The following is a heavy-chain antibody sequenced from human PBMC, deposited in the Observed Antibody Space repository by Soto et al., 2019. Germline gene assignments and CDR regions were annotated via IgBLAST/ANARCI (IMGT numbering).Heavy chain of an antibody. CDR1: AGTFSSYA. CDR2: IIPIFGTV. J-gene: IGHJ4*02. V-gene: IGHV1-69*12. CDR3: ARGPQRVDYGDLLGY. D-gene: IGHD4-17*01. Sequence: QVQLVQSGAEVKKPGSSVKVSCKASAGTFSSYAISWVRQAPGQSLEWMGGIIPIFGTVNYAQTFQGRVTITADETTSTAYMELSSLRSEDTAVYYCARGPQRVDYGDLLGYWGQGTLVTVSS.